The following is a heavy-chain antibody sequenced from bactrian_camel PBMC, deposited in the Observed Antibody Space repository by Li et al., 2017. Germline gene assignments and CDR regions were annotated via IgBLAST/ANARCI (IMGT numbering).Heavy chain of an antibody. CDR2: IATGSGNT. J-gene: IGHJ6*01. CDR1: RVPNNNFC. Sequence: HVQLVESGGGSVQPGGSLRLACIASRVPNNNFCMAWFRQSPGQEREGVARIATGSGNTYYADSVKGRFTISKDNAKNTLYLQMNSLKPEDTATYYCAAVRYGGSWYPLCRARSADFGYWGQGTQVTVS. V-gene: IGHV3S1*01. CDR3: AAVRYGGSWYPLCRARSADFGY. D-gene: IGHD6*01.